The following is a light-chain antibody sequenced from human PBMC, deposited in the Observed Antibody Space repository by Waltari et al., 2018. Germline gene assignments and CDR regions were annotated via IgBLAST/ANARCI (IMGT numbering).Light chain of an antibody. J-gene: IGLJ2*01. CDR3: TSYTTSFTVV. Sequence: SALTPPASVSGSPGQSITIPCTGTTSDIGGYNYVPWFQQHPGRAPKLIIYGVNNRHSGISNRFSGSKSGNTASLTISGLQAEDESHYYCTSYTTSFTVVFGGGTKLTVL. CDR2: GVN. CDR1: TSDIGGYNY. V-gene: IGLV2-14*03.